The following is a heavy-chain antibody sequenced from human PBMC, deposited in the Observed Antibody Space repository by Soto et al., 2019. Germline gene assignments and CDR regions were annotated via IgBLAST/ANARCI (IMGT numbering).Heavy chain of an antibody. V-gene: IGHV1-69*13. CDR3: ARGHEYGGNSDDFDV. J-gene: IGHJ3*01. CDR1: GGTFRTES. Sequence: QVHLVQSGAEVKKPGSSVKVSCKYSGGTFRTESINWVRQAPGQGLEWMGGILPFFGTADYAPRFQGRVTITADGATTTAYMELSSLTSHDTDVYFCARGHEYGGNSDDFDVWGQGTMVTVSS. CDR2: ILPFFGTA. D-gene: IGHD4-17*01.